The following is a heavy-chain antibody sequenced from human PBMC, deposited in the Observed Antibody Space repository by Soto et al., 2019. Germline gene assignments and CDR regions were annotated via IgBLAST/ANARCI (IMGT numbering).Heavy chain of an antibody. CDR2: ISSTTNYI. V-gene: IGHV3-21*06. CDR3: ARESEDLTSNFDY. J-gene: IGHJ4*02. CDR1: GFTFTRYS. Sequence: AGSVRLSCAASGFTFTRYSMNWVRQAPGKGLEWVSSISSTTNYIYYGDSMKGRFTISRDNAKNSLYLEMNSLRAEDTAVYYCARESEDLTSNFDYWGQGTLVTVSS.